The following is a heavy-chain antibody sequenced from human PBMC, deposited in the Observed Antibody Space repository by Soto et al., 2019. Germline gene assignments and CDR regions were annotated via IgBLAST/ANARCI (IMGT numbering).Heavy chain of an antibody. CDR3: AKDSMGGSPTQHHY. CDR1: GFTFSSYA. V-gene: IGHV3-23*01. D-gene: IGHD1-26*01. J-gene: IGHJ4*02. CDR2: ISGSGGST. Sequence: XGALILSCSASGFTFSSYAMSWVRQAPGKGLEWVSAISGSGGSTYYADSVKGRFTISRDNSKNTLYLQMNSLRAEDTAVYYCAKDSMGGSPTQHHYWGQGTLVTVSS.